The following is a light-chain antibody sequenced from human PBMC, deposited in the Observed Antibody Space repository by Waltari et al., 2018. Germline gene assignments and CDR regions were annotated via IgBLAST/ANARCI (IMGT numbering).Light chain of an antibody. CDR3: SSFTTCRAHVL. V-gene: IGLV2-14*03. CDR1: SSDVGGYFY. J-gene: IGLJ2*01. CDR2: DVN. Sequence: QSALTQPASVSGSPGQSITISCTGTSSDVGGYFYVSWFQHHPGKAPQLMIYDVNARPSGVSNRFSGSKSGNTASLTISGLQAEDEADYFCSSFTTCRAHVLFGGGTKLTVL.